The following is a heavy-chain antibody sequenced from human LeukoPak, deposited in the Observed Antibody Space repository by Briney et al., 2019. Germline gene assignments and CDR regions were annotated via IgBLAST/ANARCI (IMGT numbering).Heavy chain of an antibody. Sequence: SETLSLTCAVSGGSISDYYWSWIRQPPGKGLEWIGFMHYSGNSNYNPSLKGRVTISLDTSENQSSLKVSSVTAADTAVYYCARQYYSSGYYIFDYWGQGTLVTVSS. J-gene: IGHJ4*02. CDR3: ARQYYSSGYYIFDY. CDR1: GGSISDYY. D-gene: IGHD6-19*01. CDR2: MHYSGNS. V-gene: IGHV4-59*08.